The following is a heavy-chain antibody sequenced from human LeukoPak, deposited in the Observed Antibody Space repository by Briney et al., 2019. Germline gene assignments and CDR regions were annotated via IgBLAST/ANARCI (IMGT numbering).Heavy chain of an antibody. D-gene: IGHD3-10*01. CDR2: ISYDGSNK. V-gene: IGHV3-30*18. J-gene: IGHJ4*02. CDR1: GFTFSSYG. CDR3: AKALITMVRGVINNYFDY. Sequence: PGGSLRLSCAASGFTFSSYGRHWVRQAPGKGLEWVAVISYDGSNKYYADSVKGRFTISKDNSKNTLYLQMNSLRAEDTAVYYCAKALITMVRGVINNYFDYWGQGTLVTVSS.